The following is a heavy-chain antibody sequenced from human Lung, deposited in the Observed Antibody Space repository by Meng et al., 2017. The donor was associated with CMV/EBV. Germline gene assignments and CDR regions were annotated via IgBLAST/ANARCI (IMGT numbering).Heavy chain of an antibody. J-gene: IGHJ4*02. CDR1: GFTFSSYW. V-gene: IGHV3-7*01. Sequence: GGSXRLXCAASGFTFSSYWMSWVRQAPGKGLEWVANIKQDGSEKYYVDSVKGRFTISRDNAKNSLYLQMNSLRAEDTAVYYCARVRKAVVSPNCFEYWGQGKXVTVSS. CDR3: ARVRKAVVSPNCFEY. D-gene: IGHD6-19*01. CDR2: IKQDGSEK.